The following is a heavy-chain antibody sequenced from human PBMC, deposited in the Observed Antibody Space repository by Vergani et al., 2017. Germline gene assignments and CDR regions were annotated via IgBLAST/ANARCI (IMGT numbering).Heavy chain of an antibody. Sequence: QVQLQESGPGLVKPSETLSLTCTVSGCSISSYYWSWIRQPPGKGLEWIGYIYSSGSTNYNPSLKSRVTISVDTSKNQFSLKLSSVTAADTAVYYCAKDGQTYYYDVWGQGTLVTVSS. CDR2: IYSSGST. J-gene: IGHJ1*01. D-gene: IGHD3-22*01. CDR1: GCSISSYY. V-gene: IGHV4-59*01. CDR3: AKDGQTYYYDV.